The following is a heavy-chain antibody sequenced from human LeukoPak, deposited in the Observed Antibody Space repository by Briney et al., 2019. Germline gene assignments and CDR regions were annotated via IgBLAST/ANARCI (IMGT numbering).Heavy chain of an antibody. J-gene: IGHJ2*01. V-gene: IGHV1-18*01. D-gene: IGHD3-10*01. Sequence: ASVKVSCKASGYTFTSYGISWVRQAPGQGLEWMGWISAYNGNTNYAQKLQGRVTMTTDTSTSTAYMELRSLRSDDTAVYYCARDGNVLLWFGELLTKNWYFDLWGRGTLVTVSS. CDR1: GYTFTSYG. CDR2: ISAYNGNT. CDR3: ARDGNVLLWFGELLTKNWYFDL.